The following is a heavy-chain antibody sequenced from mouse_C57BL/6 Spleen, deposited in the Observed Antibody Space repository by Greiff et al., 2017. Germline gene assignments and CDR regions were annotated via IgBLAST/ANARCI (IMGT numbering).Heavy chain of an antibody. CDR3: ARDHQSKYAMGY. J-gene: IGHJ4*01. V-gene: IGHV5-4*01. CDR2: ISDGGSYT. CDR1: GFTFSSYA. Sequence: EVKVVESGGGLVKPGGSLKLSCAASGFTFSSYAMSWVRQTPEKRLEWVATISDGGSYTYYPDNVKGRFTISRDNAKNNLYLHMSHLKSEDTAMYYCARDHQSKYAMGYWGQGASVTVSS.